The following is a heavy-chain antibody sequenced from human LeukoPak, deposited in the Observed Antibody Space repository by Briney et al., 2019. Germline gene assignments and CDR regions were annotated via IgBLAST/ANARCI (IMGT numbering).Heavy chain of an antibody. V-gene: IGHV3-7*05. D-gene: IGHD2-15*01. CDR1: GFTFSTYP. CDR2: IKQDGSEK. CDR3: VRDYCSGVTCYSGY. J-gene: IGHJ4*02. Sequence: GGSLRLSCAASGFTFSTYPMHWVRQAPGKGLEWMANIKQDGSEKYYVDSVKGRFTISRDNAKNSLYLQMNSLRAEDTAVYYCVRDYCSGVTCYSGYWGQGTLVTVSS.